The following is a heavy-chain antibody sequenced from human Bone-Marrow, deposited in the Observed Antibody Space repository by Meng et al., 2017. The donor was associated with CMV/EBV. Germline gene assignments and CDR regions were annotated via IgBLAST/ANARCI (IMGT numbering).Heavy chain of an antibody. V-gene: IGHV4-34*01. J-gene: IGHJ4*02. CDR3: AERGGGY. CDR1: GGSFSGYY. CDR2: IHYTGRA. D-gene: IGHD1-1*01. Sequence: VLLQRGGAGLLKPPQTLPLPCAVYGGSFSGYYWSLIRQPPGKGLEWIASIHYTGRADYSPSLKSRVTVSVDTSDSQLSLKLSSVTTADTAMYYCAERGGGYWGQGILVTVSS.